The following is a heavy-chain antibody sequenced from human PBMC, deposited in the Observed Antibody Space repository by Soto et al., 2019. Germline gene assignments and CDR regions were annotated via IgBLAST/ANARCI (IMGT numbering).Heavy chain of an antibody. D-gene: IGHD2-15*01. V-gene: IGHV1-46*03. CDR3: GRGYYGMDV. Sequence: QVQLVQSGAEVKNPGASVKVSCKASGYTFTSKYIHWVRQAPGQGLEWMGLINPTGGSTTYAQNFKGRVTMTRDTSTSTVYMELSSLRSDDTAVYYCGRGYYGMDVWGQGTTVTVSS. J-gene: IGHJ6*02. CDR2: INPTGGST. CDR1: GYTFTSKY.